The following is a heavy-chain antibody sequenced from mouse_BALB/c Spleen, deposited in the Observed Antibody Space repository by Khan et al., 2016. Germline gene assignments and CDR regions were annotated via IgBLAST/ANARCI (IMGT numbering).Heavy chain of an antibody. J-gene: IGHJ3*01. Sequence: QIQLVQSGPELVKPGASVKMSCKASGYAFTSYYIHWVKQRPGQGLEWIGWNYPGDGMINYNEKFRGRTTLTADKSSSTAYMLLNSLTSEDSAIYFCARVYDGYSAWFGYWGQGTLVTVSA. D-gene: IGHD2-3*01. V-gene: IGHV1S56*01. CDR2: NYPGDGMI. CDR1: GYAFTSYY. CDR3: ARVYDGYSAWFGY.